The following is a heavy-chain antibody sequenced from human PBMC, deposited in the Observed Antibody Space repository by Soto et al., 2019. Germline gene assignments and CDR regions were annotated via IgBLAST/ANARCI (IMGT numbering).Heavy chain of an antibody. CDR1: VWSDSSSR. J-gene: IGHJ6*02. V-gene: IGHV5-10-1*01. CDR2: IDPSDSYT. Sequence: SDEGCVWSDSSSRRWSYHQKTVKGLEWMGRIDPSDSYTNYSPSFQGHVTISADKSISTAYLQWSSLKASDTAMYYCARLKSSGWYYYYGMAVWRQGTTVTV. CDR3: ARLKSSGWYYYYGMAV. D-gene: IGHD6-19*01.